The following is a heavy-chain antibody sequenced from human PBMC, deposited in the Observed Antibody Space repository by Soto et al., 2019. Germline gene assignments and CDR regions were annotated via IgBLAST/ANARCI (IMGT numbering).Heavy chain of an antibody. CDR2: IWYDGSNK. CDR1: GVTFSRYG. CDR3: AKDRNFYYYDSSGYLNY. Sequence: PGGSLRLSCAASGVTFSRYGMHGVRQAPGKGLEWVAVIWYDGSNKYYADSVKGRFTISRDNSKNTLYLQMNSLRAEDTAVYYCAKDRNFYYYDSSGYLNYWGQGTLVTVSS. D-gene: IGHD3-22*01. J-gene: IGHJ4*02. V-gene: IGHV3-33*06.